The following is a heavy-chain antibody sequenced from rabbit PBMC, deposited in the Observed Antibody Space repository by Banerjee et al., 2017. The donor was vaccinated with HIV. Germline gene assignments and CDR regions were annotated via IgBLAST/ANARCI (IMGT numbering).Heavy chain of an antibody. D-gene: IGHD6-1*01. J-gene: IGHJ4*01. CDR1: GFSFSSNYW. CDR2: IGAGSSGAT. CDR3: ARLDYYIAGYAGYAYATFNL. V-gene: IGHV1S40*01. Sequence: QSLEESGGDLVKPGASLTLTCTASGFSFSSNYWICWVRQAPGKGLEWIACIGAGSSGATYYANWAKGRFTISKTSSTTVTLQMTSLTAADTATYFCARLDYYIAGYAGYAYATFNLWGQGTLVTVS.